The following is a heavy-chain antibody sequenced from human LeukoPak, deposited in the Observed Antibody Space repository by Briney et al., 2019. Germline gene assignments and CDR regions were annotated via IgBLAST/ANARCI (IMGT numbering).Heavy chain of an antibody. J-gene: IGHJ5*02. V-gene: IGHV4-31*03. D-gene: IGHD2-15*01. CDR2: IYYSGST. CDR3: ATNSGGSCYSKTPCSYEVDP. CDR1: GGSISSGGYY. Sequence: SETLSLTCTVSGGSISSGGYYWSWIRQHPGKGLEWIGYIYYSGSTYYNPSLKSRVTISVDTSKNQFSLKLSPVTAADTAVYYCATNSGGSCYSKTPCSYEVDPWGQGTLVTVSS.